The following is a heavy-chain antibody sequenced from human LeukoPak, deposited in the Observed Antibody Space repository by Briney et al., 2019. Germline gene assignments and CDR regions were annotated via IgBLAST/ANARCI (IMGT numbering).Heavy chain of an antibody. D-gene: IGHD3-16*01. CDR3: ARERGTPTAR. CDR2: IKTDGSST. J-gene: IGHJ4*02. V-gene: IGHV3-74*01. CDR1: EFSFSTYW. Sequence: GGSLRPSCVVSEFSFSTYWMHWVRHAPGKGLVWVSRIKTDGSSTTYADSVKGRFTISRDNAKNSLYLQMNSLRAEDTAVYYCARERGTPTARWGQGTLVTVSS.